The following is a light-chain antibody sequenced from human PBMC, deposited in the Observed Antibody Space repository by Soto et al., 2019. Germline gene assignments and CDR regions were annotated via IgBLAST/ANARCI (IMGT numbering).Light chain of an antibody. V-gene: IGKV3-20*01. CDR2: GAS. Sequence: EIVLTQSPGTLSLSPGEIATLSCRASQIIYNNYLAWYQQKPGQAPRLLIYGASSRAMGTPDRFSGSGSGTDFALTISRLEPEDFVVYYCQQYGDSVYTFGQGTNLEIK. CDR1: QIIYNNY. J-gene: IGKJ2*01. CDR3: QQYGDSVYT.